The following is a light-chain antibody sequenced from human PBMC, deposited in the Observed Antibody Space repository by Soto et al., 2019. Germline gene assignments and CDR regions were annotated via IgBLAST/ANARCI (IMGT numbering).Light chain of an antibody. CDR3: QQYNDFPYT. J-gene: IGKJ2*01. Sequence: GDRVTITCRASQSISSWLAWYQQKPGKAPTLLIYKASSLESGVPSRFSGSGSGTEFTLTISSLQPDDFATYYCQQYNDFPYTFGQGTKLEI. V-gene: IGKV1-5*03. CDR2: KAS. CDR1: QSISSW.